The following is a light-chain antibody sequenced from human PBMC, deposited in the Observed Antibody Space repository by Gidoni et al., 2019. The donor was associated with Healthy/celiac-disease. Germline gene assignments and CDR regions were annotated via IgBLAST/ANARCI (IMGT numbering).Light chain of an antibody. V-gene: IGKV3-20*01. CDR2: GAS. Sequence: EIVLTQSPGTLSLSPGERATLSCRASLSVSSSYLAWYQQKPGQAPRLLIYGASSRASGIPDRFSGSGSGTDFTLTISRLEPEDFAVYYCQQYDSSLFTFGPGTKVDIK. J-gene: IGKJ3*01. CDR1: LSVSSSY. CDR3: QQYDSSLFT.